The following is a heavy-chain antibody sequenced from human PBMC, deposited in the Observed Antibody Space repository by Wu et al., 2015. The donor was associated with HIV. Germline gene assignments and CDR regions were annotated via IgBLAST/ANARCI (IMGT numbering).Heavy chain of an antibody. Sequence: QVQLLQSGAEVKKPGSSVKVSCKASGGTFSTSAISWVRQAPGQGLEWMGGTTPMFGTTNYAQKFQGRVTITSDVYTGTVYMELSSLRSEDTAIYYCARELEDPAIMVRAGFDPWGQGTLVTVSS. CDR3: ARELEDPAIMVRAGFDP. CDR2: TTPMFGTT. CDR1: GGTFSTSA. J-gene: IGHJ5*02. D-gene: IGHD3-10*01. V-gene: IGHV1-69*13.